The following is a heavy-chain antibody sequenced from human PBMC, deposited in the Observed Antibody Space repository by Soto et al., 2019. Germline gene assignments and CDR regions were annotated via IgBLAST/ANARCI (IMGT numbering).Heavy chain of an antibody. CDR3: ARVYYDYIWGSYRPEPAFDI. D-gene: IGHD3-16*02. V-gene: IGHV3-53*04. CDR2: IYSGGST. J-gene: IGHJ3*02. Sequence: GGSLRLSCAASGFTVSSNYMSWVRQAPGKGLEWVSVIYSGGSTYYADSVKGRFTISRHNSKNTLYLQMNSLRAEDTAVYYCARVYYDYIWGSYRPEPAFDIWGQGTMVTVSS. CDR1: GFTVSSNY.